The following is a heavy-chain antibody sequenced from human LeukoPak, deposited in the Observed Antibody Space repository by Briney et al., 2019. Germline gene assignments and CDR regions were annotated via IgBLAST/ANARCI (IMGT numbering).Heavy chain of an antibody. J-gene: IGHJ4*02. Sequence: PGGSLRLSCAASGFTFSDYYMSRIRQAPGKGLEWVSYISSSGSTIYYADSVKGRFTISRDNAKNSLYLQMNSLRAEDTAVYYCARGQYSGYDYFDYWGQGTLVTVSS. D-gene: IGHD5-12*01. V-gene: IGHV3-11*01. CDR1: GFTFSDYY. CDR2: ISSSGSTI. CDR3: ARGQYSGYDYFDY.